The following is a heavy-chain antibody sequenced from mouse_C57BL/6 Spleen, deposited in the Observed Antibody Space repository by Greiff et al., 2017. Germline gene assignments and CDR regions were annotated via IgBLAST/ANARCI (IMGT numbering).Heavy chain of an antibody. CDR3: GRGLREGGVAF. V-gene: IGHV1-59*01. J-gene: IGHJ3*01. CDR1: GYTFTSYW. CDR2: IDPSDSYT. Sequence: QVQLQQPGAELVRPGTSVKLSCKASGYTFTSYWMHWVKQRPGQGLEWIGVIDPSDSYTNYNQKFKGKATLTVDTSSSTAYMQLSSLTSEDSAVYSGGRGLREGGVAFGGRGTRVTVTA. D-gene: IGHD2-4*01.